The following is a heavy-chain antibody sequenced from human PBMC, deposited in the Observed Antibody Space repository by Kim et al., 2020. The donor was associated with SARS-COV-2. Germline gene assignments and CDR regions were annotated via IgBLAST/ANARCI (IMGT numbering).Heavy chain of an antibody. J-gene: IGHJ4*02. Sequence: GGSLRLSCAASGFTFSSYSMNWVRQAPGKGLEWVSYISSSSTIYYADSVKGRFTISRDNAKNSLYLQMNSLRDEDTAVYYCARDQASTFDYWGQGTLVTV. CDR2: ISSSSTI. V-gene: IGHV3-48*02. CDR1: GFTFSSYS. CDR3: ARDQASTFDY.